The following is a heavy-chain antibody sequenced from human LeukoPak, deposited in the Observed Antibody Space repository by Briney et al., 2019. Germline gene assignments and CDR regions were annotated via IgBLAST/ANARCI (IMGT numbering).Heavy chain of an antibody. CDR2: IKQDGSDK. D-gene: IGHD3-22*01. V-gene: IGHV3-7*01. J-gene: IGHJ5*02. CDR3: ARDQYYYDSSGYYP. CDR1: GFTFSTYW. Sequence: HPGGSLRLSCAASGFTFSTYWMSWVRQAPGKGLEWVANIKQDGSDKFYVDSVKGRFTISRDNAKNSLYLQMNSLRAEDTAVYYCARDQYYYDSSGYYPWGQGTLVTVSS.